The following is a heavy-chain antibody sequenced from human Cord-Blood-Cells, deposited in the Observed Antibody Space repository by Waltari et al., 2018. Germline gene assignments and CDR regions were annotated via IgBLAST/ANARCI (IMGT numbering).Heavy chain of an antibody. Sequence: QVQLVESGGGVVQPGRSLRLSCAASGFTISSYGMHWVRQAPGKGLEWVAVIWYDGSNKYYADSVKGRFTISRDNSKNTLYLQMNSLRAEDTAVYYCARDLVATGGFDYWGQGTLVTVSS. CDR3: ARDLVATGGFDY. CDR1: GFTISSYG. V-gene: IGHV3-33*01. J-gene: IGHJ4*02. D-gene: IGHD5-12*01. CDR2: IWYDGSNK.